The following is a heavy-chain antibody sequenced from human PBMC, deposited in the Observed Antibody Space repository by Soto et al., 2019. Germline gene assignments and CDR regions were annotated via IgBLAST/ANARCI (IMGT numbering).Heavy chain of an antibody. CDR2: INPSGGST. CDR1: GYNFPSFS. V-gene: IGHV1-46*03. CDR3: ARDWKSITIFGVTNLDI. D-gene: IGHD3-3*01. Sequence: AAAVKGSCKASGYNFPSFSIPWGGPAPGQGLEWMGIINPSGGSTSYAQKFQGRVTMTRDTSTSTVYMELSSLRSEDTAVYYCARDWKSITIFGVTNLDIWGQGTMVTV. J-gene: IGHJ3*02.